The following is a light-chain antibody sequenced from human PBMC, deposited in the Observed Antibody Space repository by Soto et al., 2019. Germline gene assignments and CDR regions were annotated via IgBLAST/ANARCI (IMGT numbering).Light chain of an antibody. CDR1: SSNIGSNY. V-gene: IGLV1-47*01. CDR3: AAWDDSLSGGV. CDR2: RNS. J-gene: IGLJ1*01. Sequence: QSVLTQPPSASGTPGQRVTISCSGSSSNIGSNYVYWYQQLPGTAPKLLIYRNSQRPSGVPDRFSGSKSGTSASLAISVLRSEDEADYYCAAWDDSLSGGVFGSGTKLTVL.